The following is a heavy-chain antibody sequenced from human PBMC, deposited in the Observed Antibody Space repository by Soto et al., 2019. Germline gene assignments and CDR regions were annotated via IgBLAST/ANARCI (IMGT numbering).Heavy chain of an antibody. CDR2: INPNSGGT. J-gene: IGHJ3*02. Sequence: ASVKVSCKASGYTFTGYYMHWVRQAPGQGLEWMGWINPNSGGTNYAQKFQGWVTMTRDTSISTAYMELSRLRSDDTAVYYCARGKMRTRGDDAFDIWGQGTMVTVS. V-gene: IGHV1-2*04. D-gene: IGHD3-16*01. CDR1: GYTFTGYY. CDR3: ARGKMRTRGDDAFDI.